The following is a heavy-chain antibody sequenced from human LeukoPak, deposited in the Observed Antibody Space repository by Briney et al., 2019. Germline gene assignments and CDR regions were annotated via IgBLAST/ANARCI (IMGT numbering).Heavy chain of an antibody. D-gene: IGHD6-19*01. CDR2: IFPISGPT. CDR3: ARDGAAVVGTGVDY. J-gene: IGHJ4*02. Sequence: ASVKVSCKASGGTLTYYAINWVRQAPGQGLEWMGGIFPISGPTNYAQKFQGRVTITADESTNTAYMELSSLRSEDTAVYYCARDGAAVVGTGVDYWGQGTLVTVSS. V-gene: IGHV1-69*13. CDR1: GGTLTYYA.